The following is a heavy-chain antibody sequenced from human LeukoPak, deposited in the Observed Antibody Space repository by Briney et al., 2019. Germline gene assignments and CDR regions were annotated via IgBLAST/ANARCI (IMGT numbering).Heavy chain of an antibody. V-gene: IGHV4-30-4*01. CDR2: IYYSGST. CDR1: GGSISSGDYY. D-gene: IGHD1/OR15-1a*01. J-gene: IGHJ3*02. CDR3: ARGRTNFRVFDI. Sequence: PSETLSLTCTVSGGSISSGDYYWSWIRQPPGKGLEWIGYIYYSGSTYYNPSLKSRVTISVDTSKNQFSLKLSSVTAADTAVYYCARGRTNFRVFDIWGQGTMVTVSS.